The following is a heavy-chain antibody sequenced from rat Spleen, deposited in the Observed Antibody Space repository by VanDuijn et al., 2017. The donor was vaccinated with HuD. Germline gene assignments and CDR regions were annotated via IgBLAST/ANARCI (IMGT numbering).Heavy chain of an antibody. CDR3: ARRRGQVYNNYFDY. V-gene: IGHV3-1*01. J-gene: IGHJ2*01. CDR1: GYSITSNY. Sequence: EVQLQESGPGLVKPSQSLSLTCSVTGYSITSNYWGWIRKFPGNKLEWMGYINSEGTTNYNPSLKSRISITRDTSKNQFFLQLNSVTTEDTATYYCARRRGQVYNNYFDYWGQGVMVTVSS. CDR2: INSEGTT. D-gene: IGHD1-10*01.